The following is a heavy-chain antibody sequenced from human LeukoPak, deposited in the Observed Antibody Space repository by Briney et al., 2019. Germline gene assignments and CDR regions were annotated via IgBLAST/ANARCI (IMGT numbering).Heavy chain of an antibody. J-gene: IGHJ3*02. V-gene: IGHV1-46*01. CDR3: ARSFIVGATTFIFAFDI. D-gene: IGHD1-26*01. Sequence: GASVKVSCKASGYTFSNYYMHWVRQAPGQGLEWMGIINPSGGSTSYAQKFQGRVTMTRDTSTSTVYMELSSLRSEDTAVYYCARSFIVGATTFIFAFDIWGQGTMVTVSS. CDR2: INPSGGST. CDR1: GYTFSNYY.